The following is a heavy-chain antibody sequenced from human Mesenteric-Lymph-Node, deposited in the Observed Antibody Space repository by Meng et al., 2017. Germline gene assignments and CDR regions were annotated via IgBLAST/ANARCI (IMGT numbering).Heavy chain of an antibody. CDR1: GGSFSGYY. Sequence: VQLQQGGAGRLNPSETLSLTCACYGGSFSGYYWSWIRQPPGKGLEWIGEINHSGSTNYNPSLKSRVSISVDTSKNQFSLNLNSMTAADAAVYYCARDSPGGYGYFDSWGQGTLVTVSS. CDR3: ARDSPGGYGYFDS. CDR2: INHSGST. J-gene: IGHJ4*02. V-gene: IGHV4-34*01. D-gene: IGHD5-12*01.